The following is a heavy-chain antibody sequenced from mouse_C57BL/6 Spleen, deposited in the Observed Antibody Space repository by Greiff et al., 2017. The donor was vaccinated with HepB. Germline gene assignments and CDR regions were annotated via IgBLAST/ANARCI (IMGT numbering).Heavy chain of an antibody. CDR2: ISSGSSTI. J-gene: IGHJ4*01. D-gene: IGHD2-3*01. CDR3: ARDGYYYAMDY. Sequence: DVKLVESGGGLVKPGGSLKLSCAASGFTFSDYGMHWVRQAPEKGLEWVAYISSGSSTIYYADTVKGRFTISRDNAKNTMFLQMTSLRSEDTAMYYCARDGYYYAMDYWGQRTSVTVSS. V-gene: IGHV5-17*01. CDR1: GFTFSDYG.